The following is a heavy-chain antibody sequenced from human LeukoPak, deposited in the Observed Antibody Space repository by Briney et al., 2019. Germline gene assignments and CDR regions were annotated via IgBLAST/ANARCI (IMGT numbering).Heavy chain of an antibody. CDR2: MNPNSGNT. V-gene: IGHV1-8*01. CDR3: ARGGIGSSSWYPLYYYYYMDV. Sequence: ASVKVSCKASGYTFTSYDINWVRQATGQGLEWMGWMNPNSGNTGYAQKFQGRVTMTRNTSISTAYMELSSLRSEDTAVYYCARGGIGSSSWYPLYYYYYMDVWGKGTTVTISS. D-gene: IGHD6-13*01. CDR1: GYTFTSYD. J-gene: IGHJ6*03.